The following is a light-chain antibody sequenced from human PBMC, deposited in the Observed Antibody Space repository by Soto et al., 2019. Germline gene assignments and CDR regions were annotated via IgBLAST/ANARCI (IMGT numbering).Light chain of an antibody. CDR2: GAS. J-gene: IGKJ3*01. CDR1: QSVCSNY. Sequence: EIALTQSPATLSLSPGERATLSCRASQSVCSNYLAWYQQRPGQAPRLLIFGASSSATGIPDRCSGSGSGTDFTLTISRLEPEDFSVYYCHHYSSSPPEFTFGPGTIVDSK. V-gene: IGKV3-20*01. CDR3: HHYSSSPPEFT.